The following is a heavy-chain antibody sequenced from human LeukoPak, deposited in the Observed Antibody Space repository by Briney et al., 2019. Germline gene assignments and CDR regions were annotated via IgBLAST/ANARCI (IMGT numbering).Heavy chain of an antibody. V-gene: IGHV1-2*02. CDR1: GYTFTGYY. CDR3: ARPYCSGGSCYAFDY. Sequence: ASVKVSCKASGYTFTGYYMHWVRQAPGQGLEWMGWINPNSGGTNYAQKFQGRVTMTRDTSISTAYMELSRPRSDDTAVYYCARPYCSGGSCYAFDYWGQGTLVTVSS. D-gene: IGHD2-15*01. CDR2: INPNSGGT. J-gene: IGHJ4*02.